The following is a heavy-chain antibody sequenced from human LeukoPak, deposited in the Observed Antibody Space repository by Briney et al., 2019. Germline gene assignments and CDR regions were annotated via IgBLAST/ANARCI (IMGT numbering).Heavy chain of an antibody. CDR1: GFKFGSYL. J-gene: IGHJ2*01. CDR2: INPDGSEQ. CDR3: ATAFGLTFYDIPSPWYFVR. V-gene: IGHV3-7*01. Sequence: GGALRLSCSAPGFKFGSYLVRWGRQGPGEGVGGLGNINPDGSEQYYADSLKGRFTISRDNAKNSLYLQINGLSAEDTAVYYCATAFGLTFYDIPSPWYFVRWGRGTLVAVSS. D-gene: IGHD3-9*01.